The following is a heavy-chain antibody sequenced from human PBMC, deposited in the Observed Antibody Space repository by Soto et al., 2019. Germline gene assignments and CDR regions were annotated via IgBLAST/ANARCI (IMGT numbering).Heavy chain of an antibody. Sequence: PSEPLSLTCSVSGGSISGFYWTWIRQPPGKGLEWIGYIHDSGSTNYNPALESRVSISVDTSKNELSLKLSSVTAADTAVYYCARGMRFTMIVPFRFDPWGQGTLVTVSS. J-gene: IGHJ5*02. D-gene: IGHD3-22*01. V-gene: IGHV4-59*01. CDR3: ARGMRFTMIVPFRFDP. CDR2: IHDSGST. CDR1: GGSISGFY.